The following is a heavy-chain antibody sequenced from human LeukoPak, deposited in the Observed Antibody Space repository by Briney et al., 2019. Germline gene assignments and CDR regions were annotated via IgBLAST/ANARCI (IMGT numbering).Heavy chain of an antibody. J-gene: IGHJ4*02. CDR3: ARGRYYYDSSGYYPFDY. V-gene: IGHV1-69*13. Sequence: ASVKVSCKASGGTFSSYAISWVRQAPGQGLEWMGWIIPIFGTANYAQKFQGRVTITADESTSTAYMELSSLRSEDTAVYYCARGRYYYDSSGYYPFDYWGQGTLVTVSS. D-gene: IGHD3-22*01. CDR1: GGTFSSYA. CDR2: IIPIFGTA.